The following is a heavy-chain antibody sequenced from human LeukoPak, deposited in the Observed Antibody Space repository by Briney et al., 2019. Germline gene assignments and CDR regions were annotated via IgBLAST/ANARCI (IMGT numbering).Heavy chain of an antibody. J-gene: IGHJ6*03. D-gene: IGHD6-13*01. CDR3: ARDSSSWSYYYYMDV. CDR1: GGSISSSSYY. V-gene: IGHV4-39*07. Sequence: PSETLSLTCTVSGGSISSSSYYWGWIRQPPGKGLECIGSIYYSGSTNYNPSLKSRVTISVDTSKNQFSLKLTSVTAADTAVYYCARDSSSWSYYYYMDVWGKGTTVTVSS. CDR2: IYYSGST.